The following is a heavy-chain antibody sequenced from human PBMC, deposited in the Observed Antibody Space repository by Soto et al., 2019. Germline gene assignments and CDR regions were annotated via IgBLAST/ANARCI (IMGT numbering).Heavy chain of an antibody. D-gene: IGHD5-12*01. CDR3: ARIGGYNLGYYFDF. J-gene: IGHJ4*02. Sequence: TGGSLRLSCAASGFTFSDHYMTWIRQAPGKGLEWVSYISSSGTTIYYADSVKGRFTISRDNAENSLYLQMNSLRADDTAVYYCARIGGYNLGYYFDFWGPGTLVTVSS. CDR1: GFTFSDHY. V-gene: IGHV3-11*01. CDR2: ISSSGTTI.